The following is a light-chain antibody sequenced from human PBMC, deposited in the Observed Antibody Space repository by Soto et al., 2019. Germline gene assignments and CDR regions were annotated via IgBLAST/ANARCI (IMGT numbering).Light chain of an antibody. J-gene: IGLJ1*01. Sequence: QSVLPQPPSVSGAPGQRVTISCTGSSSNIGAGYDVYWYQQLPGTAPKLLIYGNNNRPSGVPDRFSGSKSGTSASLAITGLQSQDEADYYCQSYDSSLSGYVFGTGTKLTVL. CDR1: SSNIGAGYD. CDR3: QSYDSSLSGYV. V-gene: IGLV1-40*01. CDR2: GNN.